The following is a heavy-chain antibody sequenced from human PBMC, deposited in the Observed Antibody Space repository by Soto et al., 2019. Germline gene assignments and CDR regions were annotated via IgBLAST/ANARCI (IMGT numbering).Heavy chain of an antibody. J-gene: IGHJ6*02. D-gene: IGHD2-2*01. CDR2: ISAYNGNT. CDR3: ARDWPDCSSTSCRGASMDD. Sequence: ASVKVSCQASGYTFTSYGISWVRQAPGQGLEWMGWISAYNGNTNYAQKLQGRVTMTTDTSTSTAYMELRSLRSDDTAVYYCARDWPDCSSTSCRGASMDDWGQGTTVTVSS. V-gene: IGHV1-18*04. CDR1: GYTFTSYG.